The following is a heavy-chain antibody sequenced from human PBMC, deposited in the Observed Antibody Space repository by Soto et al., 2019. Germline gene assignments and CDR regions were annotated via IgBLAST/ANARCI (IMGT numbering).Heavy chain of an antibody. Sequence: QINLKESGPPLVKPTQSLTLTCSFSGFSLTTAGVGVGWVRQSPGEALEWLALIYRDDDERYSPSLKTRLTITKAPPKTQVVLIMPNLTPEDTATYYCAHSRNLIAEAAQVGHFDYWGQGTLITVSS. V-gene: IGHV2-5*02. D-gene: IGHD6-19*01. CDR3: AHSRNLIAEAAQVGHFDY. CDR1: GFSLTTAGVG. J-gene: IGHJ4*02. CDR2: IYRDDDE.